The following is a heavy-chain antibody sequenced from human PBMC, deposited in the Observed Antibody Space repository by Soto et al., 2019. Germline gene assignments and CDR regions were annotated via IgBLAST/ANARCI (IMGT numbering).Heavy chain of an antibody. CDR1: GFDFSKAW. CDR2: LMSKTDGGTT. J-gene: IGHJ4*02. V-gene: IGHV3-15*01. D-gene: IGHD2-2*01. CDR3: AAGTGRTDLDY. Sequence: EVQLVEPGGGLVKPGGSLRLSCAASGFDFSKAWMSWVRQAPGKGLEWVGRLMSKTDGGTTVYAAPVKGRFTISRDDSKNTLYLQMSSLNTEDTAVYYCAAGTGRTDLDYWGQGTLVTVSS.